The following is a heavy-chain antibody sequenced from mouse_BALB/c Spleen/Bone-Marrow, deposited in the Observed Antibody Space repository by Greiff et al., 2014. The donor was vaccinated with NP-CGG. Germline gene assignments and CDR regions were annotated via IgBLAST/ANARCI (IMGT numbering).Heavy chain of an antibody. J-gene: IGHJ4*01. D-gene: IGHD2-1*01. CDR2: ISSGSSTI. Sequence: EVQLVESGGGLVQPGGSRKLPCVASGFTFSSFGMHWVRQAPEKGLEWVAYISSGSSTIYYADTVKGRFTISRDNPKNTLFLQMTSLRSGDTAMYYCARYGNYFYAMDYWGQGTSVTVSS. CDR1: GFTFSSFG. V-gene: IGHV5-17*02. CDR3: ARYGNYFYAMDY.